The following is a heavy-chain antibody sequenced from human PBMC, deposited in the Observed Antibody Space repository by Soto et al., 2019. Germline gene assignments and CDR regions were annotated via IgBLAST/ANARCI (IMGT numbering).Heavy chain of an antibody. CDR3: TKDMTAGGADV. CDR1: GFSSDDYA. D-gene: IGHD2-21*01. J-gene: IGHJ6*04. CDR2: IYWASSRI. Sequence: EVQLVESGGGLVQPGGSLTLSCAASGFSSDDYAMHWVRQAPGKGLEWVSGIYWASSRIGYADSVKGRFTTSRDNAKNSLDLQMNSLRVDDTALYYFTKDMTAGGADVWGKGTMVTVSS. V-gene: IGHV3-9*02.